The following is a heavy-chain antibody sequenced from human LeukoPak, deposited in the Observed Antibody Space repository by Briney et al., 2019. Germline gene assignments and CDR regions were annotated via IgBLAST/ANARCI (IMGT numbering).Heavy chain of an antibody. D-gene: IGHD5-18*01. Sequence: GGSLRLSCTTSGFTFRSSSFNWVRQVPGKGLEWVASISSSGSYKYYADSVEGRFTISRDNAKDSLFLQMDSLRVEDTAVYLCARELGNGDTYANVPLGHWGQGTLVTVSS. J-gene: IGHJ4*02. CDR1: GFTFRSSS. V-gene: IGHV3-21*01. CDR2: ISSSGSYK. CDR3: ARELGNGDTYANVPLGH.